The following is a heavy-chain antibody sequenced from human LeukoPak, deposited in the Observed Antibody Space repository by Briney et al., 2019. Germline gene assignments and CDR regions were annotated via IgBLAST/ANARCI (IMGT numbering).Heavy chain of an antibody. CDR2: INPNSGGT. D-gene: IGHD3-10*01. Sequence: ASVKVSCKASGYTFTGYYMHWVLQAPGQGLEWMGWINPNSGGTNYAQKFQGRVTMTRDTSISTAYMELSRLRSDDTAVYYCARVKVIITSFDYWGQGTLVTVSS. J-gene: IGHJ4*02. CDR3: ARVKVIITSFDY. CDR1: GYTFTGYY. V-gene: IGHV1-2*02.